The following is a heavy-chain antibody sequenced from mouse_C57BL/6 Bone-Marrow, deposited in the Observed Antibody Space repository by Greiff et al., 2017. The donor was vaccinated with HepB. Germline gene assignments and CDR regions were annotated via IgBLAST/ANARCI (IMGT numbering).Heavy chain of an antibody. Sequence: EVQGVESGGGLVQPKGSLKLSCAASGFSFNTYAMNWVRQAPGKGLEWVARIRSKSNNYATYYADSVKDRFTISRDDSESMLYLQMNNLKTEDTAMYYCVRHRALYAMDYWGQGTSVTVSS. CDR1: GFSFNTYA. J-gene: IGHJ4*01. CDR2: IRSKSNNYAT. CDR3: VRHRALYAMDY. V-gene: IGHV10-1*01. D-gene: IGHD3-1*01.